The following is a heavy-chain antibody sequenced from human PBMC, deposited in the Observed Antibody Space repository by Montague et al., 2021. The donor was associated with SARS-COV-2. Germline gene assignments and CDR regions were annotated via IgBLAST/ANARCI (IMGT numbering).Heavy chain of an antibody. V-gene: IGHV3-21*01. CDR3: ARDGRHY. D-gene: IGHD2-15*01. J-gene: IGHJ4*02. CDR1: GFTFSRYS. Sequence: SLRLSCAASGFTFSRYSMNWVRQAPGKGLEWVSSISSSSSYIYYADSLKGRFTISRDNAKNSLYRQMNSLRAEDTAVYYCARDGRHYWGQGTLVTVSS. CDR2: ISSSSSYI.